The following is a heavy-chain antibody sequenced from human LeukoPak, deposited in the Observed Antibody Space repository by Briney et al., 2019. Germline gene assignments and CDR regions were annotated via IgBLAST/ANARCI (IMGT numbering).Heavy chain of an antibody. D-gene: IGHD2-21*01. CDR1: GFTFSSYS. J-gene: IGHJ5*02. V-gene: IGHV3-21*01. CDR3: ARCPIRGGDCYSGWFDP. Sequence: PGGSLRLSCAASGFTFSSYSMNWVRQAPGKGLEWVSSISSSSYIYYADSVKGRFTISRDNAKNSLYLQMNSLRAEDTAVYYCARCPIRGGDCYSGWFDPWGQGTLVTVSS. CDR2: ISSSSYI.